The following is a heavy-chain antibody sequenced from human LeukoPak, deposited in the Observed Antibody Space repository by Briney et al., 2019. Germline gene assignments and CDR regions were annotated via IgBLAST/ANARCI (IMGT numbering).Heavy chain of an antibody. J-gene: IGHJ4*02. CDR3: ARDPAYCGGDCKGNYFDY. V-gene: IGHV1-69*13. D-gene: IGHD2-21*02. CDR1: GGTFSSYA. CDR2: IIPIFGTA. Sequence: SVKVSCKASGGTFSSYAISWARQAPGQGLEWMGGIIPIFGTANYAQKFQGRVTITADESTSTAYMELSSLRSEDTAVYYCARDPAYCGGDCKGNYFDYWGQGTLVTVSS.